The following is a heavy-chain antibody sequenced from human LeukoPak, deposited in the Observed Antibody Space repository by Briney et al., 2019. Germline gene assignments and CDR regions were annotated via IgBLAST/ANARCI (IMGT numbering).Heavy chain of an antibody. CDR2: ISGSGGST. V-gene: IGHV3-23*01. D-gene: IGHD1-26*01. CDR3: AKTLGPMATATGDY. Sequence: GGSLRLSCAASGFTFSSYAMSWVRQAPGKGLEWVAAISGSGGSTYYADSVKGRFTISRDNSKNTVYLQMNSQRVEDTAVFYCAKTLGPMATATGDYWGQGILVTVSS. CDR1: GFTFSSYA. J-gene: IGHJ4*02.